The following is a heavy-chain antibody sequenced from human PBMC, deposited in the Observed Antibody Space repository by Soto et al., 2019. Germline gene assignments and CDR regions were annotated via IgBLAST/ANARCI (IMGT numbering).Heavy chain of an antibody. Sequence: EVQLLESGGGLVQPGGSLRLSCAASGFTFSSCAMNWVRQAPGKGLEWVSGISGSGGSRHYADSVKGRFTISRDNSRNPVYLQMNTLRAEDTAIYYCAKDSGGYSSGRYVWYFDVWGRGTLVTVSS. CDR1: GFTFSSCA. D-gene: IGHD6-19*01. CDR2: ISGSGGSR. CDR3: AKDSGGYSSGRYVWYFDV. J-gene: IGHJ2*01. V-gene: IGHV3-23*01.